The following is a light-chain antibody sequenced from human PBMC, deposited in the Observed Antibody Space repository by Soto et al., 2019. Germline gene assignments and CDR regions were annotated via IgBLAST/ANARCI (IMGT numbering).Light chain of an antibody. CDR3: QQFYNYPRT. CDR1: QSISSY. CDR2: AAS. Sequence: DIQMTQSPSSLSASVGDRVTLSCRASQSISSYLNWYQQKPGKAPKLLMYAASSLQSGVPSRFSGSGAGTDFTLTISYLQSEDFGTYYCQQFYNYPRTFGQGTKVDIK. J-gene: IGKJ1*01. V-gene: IGKV1-39*01.